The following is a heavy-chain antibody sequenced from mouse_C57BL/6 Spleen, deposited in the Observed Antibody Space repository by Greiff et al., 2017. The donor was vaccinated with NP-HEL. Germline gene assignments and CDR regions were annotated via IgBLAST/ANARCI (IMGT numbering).Heavy chain of an antibody. CDR2: IDPSDSYT. CDR3: ARSAGYGSSLFAY. V-gene: IGHV1-50*01. Sequence: QVQLQQPGAELVKPGASVKLSCKASGYTFTSYWMQWVKQRPGQGLEWIGEIDPSDSYTNYNQKFKGKATLTVDTSSSTAYMQLSSLTSEDSAVYYCARSAGYGSSLFAYWGQGTLVTVSA. J-gene: IGHJ3*01. CDR1: GYTFTSYW. D-gene: IGHD1-1*01.